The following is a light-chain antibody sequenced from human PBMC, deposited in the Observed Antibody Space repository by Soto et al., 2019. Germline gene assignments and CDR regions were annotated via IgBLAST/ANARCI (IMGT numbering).Light chain of an antibody. CDR1: QSVSSN. J-gene: IGKJ1*01. CDR2: GAS. V-gene: IGKV3-15*01. CDR3: QQYNNWPPGT. Sequence: EIVMTQSPATLSVSPGERATLSCRASQSVSSNLAGYQQKPGQAPMLLIYGASTRATGIPARFSGSGSGTEFTLTISSLQSEDFAVYYCQQYNNWPPGTFGQGTKVEIK.